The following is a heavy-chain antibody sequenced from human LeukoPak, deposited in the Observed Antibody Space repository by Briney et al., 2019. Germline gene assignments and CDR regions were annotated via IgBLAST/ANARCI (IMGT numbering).Heavy chain of an antibody. Sequence: PSETLSLTCTVSGGSISTNSYYWGWIRQPPGKGLKWIGSIYYSGSTYYNPSLKSRVTISVDTSKNQFSLKLSSVTAADTAVYYCASEMSARYYLDYWGQGTLVTVSS. D-gene: IGHD1-14*01. CDR3: ASEMSARYYLDY. CDR1: GGSISTNSYY. V-gene: IGHV4-39*07. CDR2: IYYSGST. J-gene: IGHJ4*02.